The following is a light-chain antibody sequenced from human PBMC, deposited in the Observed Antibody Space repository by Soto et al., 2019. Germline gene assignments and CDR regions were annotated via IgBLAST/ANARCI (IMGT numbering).Light chain of an antibody. CDR1: QSLLHSNGYNY. CDR2: LGS. V-gene: IGKV2-28*01. CDR3: MQPLQSWT. Sequence: DIVMTQSPLSLPVTPGESASISCRSSQSLLHSNGYNYLDWYLQKPGQSPQLQIYLGSNRASGVPDRFSGSGSGTDFTLKISRVEAEDVGVYYCMQPLQSWTFGQGTKVEIK. J-gene: IGKJ1*01.